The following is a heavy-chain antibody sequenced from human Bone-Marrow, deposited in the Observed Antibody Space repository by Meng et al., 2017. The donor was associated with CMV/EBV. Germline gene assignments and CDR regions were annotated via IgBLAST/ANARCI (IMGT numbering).Heavy chain of an antibody. Sequence: GSLRLSCAVYGGSFSGYYWSWIRQPPGKGLEWIGEINHSGSTNYNPSLKSRVTISVDTSKNQFSLKLSSVTAADTAVNYCARGGSYYLYYYYYGMDVWGQGTTVTVSS. CDR3: ARGGSYYLYYYYYGMDV. V-gene: IGHV4-34*01. CDR1: GGSFSGYY. D-gene: IGHD1-26*01. CDR2: INHSGST. J-gene: IGHJ6*02.